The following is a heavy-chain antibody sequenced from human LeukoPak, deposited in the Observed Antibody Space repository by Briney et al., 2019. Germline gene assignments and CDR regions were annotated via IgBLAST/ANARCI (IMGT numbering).Heavy chain of an antibody. CDR3: THVPDITTVVDY. CDR2: TSGSGGST. CDR1: GFTFSSYA. J-gene: IGHJ4*02. V-gene: IGHV3-23*01. Sequence: PGGSLRLSCAASGFTFSSYAMSWVRQAPGKGLEWVSATSGSGGSTYYADSVKGRFTISRDNAKNSLFLQMNNLRAEDTAVYYCTHVPDITTVVDYWGQGTLVTVSS. D-gene: IGHD4-17*01.